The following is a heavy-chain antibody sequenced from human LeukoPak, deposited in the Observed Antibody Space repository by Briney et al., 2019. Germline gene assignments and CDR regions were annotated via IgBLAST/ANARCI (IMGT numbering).Heavy chain of an antibody. CDR3: ARYCSGGSRYSMNAFDI. CDR2: IIPILGIA. D-gene: IGHD2-15*01. V-gene: IGHV1-69*04. J-gene: IGHJ3*02. CDR1: GGTFSSYA. Sequence: VASVKVSCKASGGTFSSYAISWVRQAPGQGLEWMGRIIPILGIANYAQKFQGRVTITADKSTSTAYMELSSLRSEDTAVYYCARYCSGGSRYSMNAFDIWGQGTMVTVSS.